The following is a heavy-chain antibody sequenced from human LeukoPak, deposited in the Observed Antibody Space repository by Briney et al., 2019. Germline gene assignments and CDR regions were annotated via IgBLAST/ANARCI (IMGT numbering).Heavy chain of an antibody. CDR2: IYYSGST. CDR3: ARRYSNSYFDF. CDR1: GVPISSYY. V-gene: IGHV4-59*08. J-gene: IGHJ4*02. D-gene: IGHD4-11*01. Sequence: PSGTLSLNCTVSGVPISSYYLSWVRQPPGNGLEWIGYIYYSGSTNYNPSLKSRVTISLDTSKNQFSLKLNSVTAADTAVYYCARRYSNSYFDFWGQGTLVTVSS.